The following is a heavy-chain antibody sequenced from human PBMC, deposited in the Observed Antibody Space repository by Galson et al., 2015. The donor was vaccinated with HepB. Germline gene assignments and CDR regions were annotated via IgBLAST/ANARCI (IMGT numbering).Heavy chain of an antibody. Sequence: SVKVSCKASGYTFTGYYMHWVRQAPGQGLEWMGWINPNSGGTNYAQKFQGRVTMTRDTSISTAYMELSRLRSDDTAVYCCARGYYYDSSGYYNFDYWGQGTLVTVSS. D-gene: IGHD3-22*01. CDR3: ARGYYYDSSGYYNFDY. CDR2: INPNSGGT. V-gene: IGHV1-2*02. CDR1: GYTFTGYY. J-gene: IGHJ4*02.